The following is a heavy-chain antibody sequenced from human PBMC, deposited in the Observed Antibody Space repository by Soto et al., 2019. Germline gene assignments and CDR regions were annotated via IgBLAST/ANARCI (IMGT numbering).Heavy chain of an antibody. D-gene: IGHD3-10*01. V-gene: IGHV3-30*03. CDR1: GFTFSSYG. CDR3: AYGSGTWYYYYGMDV. Sequence: PGGSLRLSCAASGFTFSSYGMHWVRQAPGRGLEWVAAISYDGSNKYYADSVKGRFTISRDNSKNTLYLQMNSLRAEDTAVYYCAYGSGTWYYYYGMDVWGQGTTVTVSS. J-gene: IGHJ6*02. CDR2: ISYDGSNK.